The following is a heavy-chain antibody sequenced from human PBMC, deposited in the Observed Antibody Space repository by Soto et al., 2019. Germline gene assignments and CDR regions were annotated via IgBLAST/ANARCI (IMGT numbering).Heavy chain of an antibody. J-gene: IGHJ4*02. Sequence: EVQLVESGGGLVKPGGSLRLSCAASGFTFSSYSMNWVRQAPGKGLEWVSSISSSSSYIYYADSVKGRFTISRDNAKNSLYLQMNSLRAEDTAVYYCARGGLLSAQFDYWGQGTLVTVSS. CDR2: ISSSSSYI. CDR1: GFTFSSYS. D-gene: IGHD3-10*01. V-gene: IGHV3-21*01. CDR3: ARGGLLSAQFDY.